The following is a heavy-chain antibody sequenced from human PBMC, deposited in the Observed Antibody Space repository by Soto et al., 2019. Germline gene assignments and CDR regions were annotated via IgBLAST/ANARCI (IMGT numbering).Heavy chain of an antibody. Sequence: GGSLRLSSAGSGFSFSSYTMNWVRQAPGKGLEWVSSISSGSGPIIYADSLKGRLTISRDNAKSSLHLQMNSLRDEDTAVYYCGGDPFGGLKVNYKGRDVGGKGPRVPVS. CDR1: GFSFSSYT. CDR3: GGDPFGGLKVNYKGRDV. D-gene: IGHD3-16*01. CDR2: ISSGSGPI. J-gene: IGHJ6*04. V-gene: IGHV3-21*04.